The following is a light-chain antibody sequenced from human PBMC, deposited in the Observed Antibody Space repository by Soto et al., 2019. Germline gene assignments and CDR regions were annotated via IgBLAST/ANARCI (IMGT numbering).Light chain of an antibody. CDR2: QAS. J-gene: IGKJ1*01. V-gene: IGKV1-5*03. Sequence: DIQMTQSPSPLSTSVGDRVTITCRASQSISSWLAWYQQKPGKAPKLLIYQASILESGVPSRFSGSGSGTEFTLTISSLQPDDFATYYCQQYSSYPWTFGQGTKVEIK. CDR3: QQYSSYPWT. CDR1: QSISSW.